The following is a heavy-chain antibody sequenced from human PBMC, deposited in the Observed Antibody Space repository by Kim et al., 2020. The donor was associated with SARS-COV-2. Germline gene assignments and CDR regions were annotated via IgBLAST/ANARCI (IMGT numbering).Heavy chain of an antibody. V-gene: IGHV1-69*13. J-gene: IGHJ6*02. CDR3: ARDMIPAAPSYSYYAMDV. CDR2: IMPIFGTS. D-gene: IGHD2-2*01. Sequence: SVKVSCKTSGGTFSNYAISWVRQAPGQGLEWMGGIMPIFGTSNYAQKFQGRVTITADESTSTAYMEVSSLRSEYTAVYYCARDMIPAAPSYSYYAMDVWGQGTTVSVSS. CDR1: GGTFSNYA.